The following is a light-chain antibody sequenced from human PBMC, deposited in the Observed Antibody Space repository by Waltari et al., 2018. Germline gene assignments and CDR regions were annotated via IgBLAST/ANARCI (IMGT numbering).Light chain of an antibody. Sequence: EIQMTQSPSSLSASVGDRVTITCRASQSISSYVNWYQQKPGKAPKLLIYAASSLQSGVPSRFSGSGSGTDFTLTISSLQPEDFATYFCQQTYTAPLTFGGGTKVDI. J-gene: IGKJ4*01. CDR3: QQTYTAPLT. V-gene: IGKV1-39*01. CDR1: QSISSY. CDR2: AAS.